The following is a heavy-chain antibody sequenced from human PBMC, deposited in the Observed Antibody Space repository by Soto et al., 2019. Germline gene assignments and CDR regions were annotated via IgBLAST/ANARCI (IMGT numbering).Heavy chain of an antibody. Sequence: SETLSLTCTVSGGSITDYYWSWIRQPPGKALEWIGYGYHSVSIHYNPSLKTRVTISVDTSENQFSLRLSSVTAADTAVYYCARAFAGFGAYWYFDLWGRGTLVAVSS. CDR2: GYHSVSI. CDR1: GGSITDYY. J-gene: IGHJ2*01. V-gene: IGHV4-59*01. D-gene: IGHD2-21*01. CDR3: ARAFAGFGAYWYFDL.